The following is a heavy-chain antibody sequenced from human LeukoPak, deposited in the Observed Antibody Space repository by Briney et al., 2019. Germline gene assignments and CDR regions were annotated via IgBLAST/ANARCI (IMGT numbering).Heavy chain of an antibody. V-gene: IGHV4-39*02. CDR1: GDSVTSGGFY. Sequence: PSETLSLTCTVSGDSVTSGGFYWAWLRQPPGKGLEWIATVYYTGSTYYNPSLKSRVTISIDTSKNHFSLELRSVVAPDTAVYYCARHSGSGSLSRPFDPWGQGTLVTVSS. J-gene: IGHJ5*02. CDR3: ARHSGSGSLSRPFDP. CDR2: VYYTGST. D-gene: IGHD3-10*01.